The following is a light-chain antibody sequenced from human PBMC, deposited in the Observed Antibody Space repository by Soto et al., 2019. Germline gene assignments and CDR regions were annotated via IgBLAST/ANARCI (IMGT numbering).Light chain of an antibody. V-gene: IGKV3-15*01. J-gene: IGKJ4*01. Sequence: ETVVTQPPAPLSSSPGERATLSCRASQSVSSYLAWYQQKPGQAPRLLIYGTSTRATGIPASFSGSGSGTEFTLTISSLQSEDFAVYYCQQYNNWPLTFGGGTKVDIK. CDR2: GTS. CDR3: QQYNNWPLT. CDR1: QSVSSY.